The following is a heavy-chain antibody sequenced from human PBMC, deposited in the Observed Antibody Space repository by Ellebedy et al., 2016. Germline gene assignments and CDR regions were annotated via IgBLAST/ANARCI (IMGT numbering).Heavy chain of an antibody. CDR3: ARSERDYYGDYGKFFDY. D-gene: IGHD4-17*01. CDR2: IIPIFGAA. V-gene: IGHV1-69*13. CDR1: GDTFSRYG. Sequence: SVKVSXKASGDTFSRYGITWVRQAPGQGLEWMGGIIPIFGAANYARKFQDRVTITADESTSTAYMELSSLRFEDTAVYYCARSERDYYGDYGKFFDYWGQGTLVTVSS. J-gene: IGHJ4*02.